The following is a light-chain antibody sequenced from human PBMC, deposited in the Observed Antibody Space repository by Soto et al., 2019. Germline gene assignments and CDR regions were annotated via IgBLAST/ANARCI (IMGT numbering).Light chain of an antibody. V-gene: IGKV2-28*01. CDR2: LGS. Sequence: DIVMTQSPLSLPVTPGEPASISCRSSQSLLHSNGYNYLDWYLQKPGQSPQLLFSLGSNRASGVPDRFSGSGSGKDFTLKISRVEAEDVGVYYCMQPLQSWTFGQGTKVEIK. CDR3: MQPLQSWT. J-gene: IGKJ1*01. CDR1: QSLLHSNGYNY.